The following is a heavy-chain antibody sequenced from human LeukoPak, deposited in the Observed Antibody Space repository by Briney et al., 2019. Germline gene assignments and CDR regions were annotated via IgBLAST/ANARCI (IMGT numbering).Heavy chain of an antibody. Sequence: SETLSLTCTVSGGSIGSSSYYWGWIRQPPGKGLEWIGSIYYSGSTYYNPSLKSRVTISVDTSKNQFSLKLSSVTAADTAVYYCARHKISVAGTRDFDYWGQGTLVTVSS. D-gene: IGHD6-19*01. CDR1: GGSIGSSSYY. J-gene: IGHJ4*02. V-gene: IGHV4-39*01. CDR2: IYYSGST. CDR3: ARHKISVAGTRDFDY.